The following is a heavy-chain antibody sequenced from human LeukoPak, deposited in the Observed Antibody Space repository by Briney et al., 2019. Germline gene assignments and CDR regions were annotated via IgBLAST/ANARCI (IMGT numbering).Heavy chain of an antibody. D-gene: IGHD2-21*01. CDR3: AREVRGGGEWFDP. CDR1: GGSISSYY. Sequence: SETLSLTCTVSGGSISSYYWSWIRQPPGKGLEWIGSIYYSGSTYYNPSLKSRVTISVDTSKNQFSLKLSSVTAADTAVYYCAREVRGGGEWFDPWGQGTLVTVSS. CDR2: IYYSGST. J-gene: IGHJ5*02. V-gene: IGHV4-39*07.